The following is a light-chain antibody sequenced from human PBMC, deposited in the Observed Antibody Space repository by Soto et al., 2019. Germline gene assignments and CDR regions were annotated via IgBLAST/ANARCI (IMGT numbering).Light chain of an antibody. CDR3: CSYAGRSHYV. CDR1: SSDVGNYDL. J-gene: IGLJ1*01. Sequence: SAPTQPAPLSWSPWQSLTLSCPGVSSDVGNYDLVSWYQQHPDKAPQLIIFGVTKRPSGVSNRFSGSKSGNTASLTISGLQTEDEADYYCCSYAGRSHYVFGTGTKVTVL. V-gene: IGLV2-23*02. CDR2: GVT.